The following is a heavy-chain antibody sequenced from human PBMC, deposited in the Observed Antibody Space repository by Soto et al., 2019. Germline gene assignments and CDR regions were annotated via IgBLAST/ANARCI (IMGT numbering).Heavy chain of an antibody. CDR3: ARGLRDHVVGMAREARDY. D-gene: IGHD2-2*01. J-gene: IGHJ4*02. V-gene: IGHV1-69*02. CDR2: IIPILGIA. Sequence: QVQLVQSGAEVKKPGSSVKVSCKASGGTFSSYTISWVRQAPGQGLEWMGRIIPILGIANYAQKFQGRVTITAYKSTRTAYRELSSLRGDDPAVNYCARGLRDHVVGMAREARDYWGQGTLVTVAS. CDR1: GGTFSSYT.